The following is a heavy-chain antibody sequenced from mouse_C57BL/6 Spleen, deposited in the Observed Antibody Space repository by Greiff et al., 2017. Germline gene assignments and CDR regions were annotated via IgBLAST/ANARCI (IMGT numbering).Heavy chain of an antibody. Sequence: QVQLKESGPELVKPGASVKLSCKASGYTFTSYDINWVKQRPGQGLEWIGWIYPRDGSTKYNEKFKGKATLTVDTSSSTAYMELHSLTSEDSAVYFCARGRAIYDGYYPFAYWGQGTLVTVSA. D-gene: IGHD2-3*01. V-gene: IGHV1-85*01. CDR2: IYPRDGST. J-gene: IGHJ3*01. CDR3: ARGRAIYDGYYPFAY. CDR1: GYTFTSYD.